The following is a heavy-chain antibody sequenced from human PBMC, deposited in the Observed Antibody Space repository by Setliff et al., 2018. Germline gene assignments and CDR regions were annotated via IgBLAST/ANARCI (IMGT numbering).Heavy chain of an antibody. CDR3: ARDRIITMIVAPMSPLHDAFDI. CDR2: ISVYNGKT. J-gene: IGHJ3*02. Sequence: ASVKVSCKVSGYTFTDYYMHWVRQAPGQGLEWMGWISVYNGKTKYAQKFQGRVTMTTDTSTSTAYMELRSLRSDDTAVYYCARDRIITMIVAPMSPLHDAFDIWGQGTMVTVSS. CDR1: GYTFTDYY. V-gene: IGHV1-18*04. D-gene: IGHD3-22*01.